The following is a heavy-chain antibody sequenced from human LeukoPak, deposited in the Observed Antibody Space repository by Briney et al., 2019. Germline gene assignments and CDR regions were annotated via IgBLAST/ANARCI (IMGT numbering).Heavy chain of an antibody. CDR1: GFTFSDYY. D-gene: IGHD1-26*01. CDR2: ISSSSSTI. Sequence: PGGSLRLSCAASGFTFSDYYMSWIRQAPGKGLESVSYISSSSSTIYYVDSVKGRFTISRDNAKNSLYLQMNSLRAEDTALYYCASSYTTDYYYYGMDVWGQGTTVTVSS. J-gene: IGHJ6*02. V-gene: IGHV3-11*04. CDR3: ASSYTTDYYYYGMDV.